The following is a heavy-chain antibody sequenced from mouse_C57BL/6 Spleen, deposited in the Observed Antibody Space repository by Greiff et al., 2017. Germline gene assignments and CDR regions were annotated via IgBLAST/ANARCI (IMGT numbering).Heavy chain of an antibody. CDR1: GFTFSDYY. Sequence: EVKLVESEGGLVQPGSSMKLSCTASGFTFSDYYMAWVRQVPEKGLEWVANINYDGSSTYYLDSLKSRFIISRDNAKNILYLQMSSLKSEDTATYYCARELGLEYFDYWGQGTTLTVYS. CDR2: INYDGSST. CDR3: ARELGLEYFDY. V-gene: IGHV5-16*01. J-gene: IGHJ2*01. D-gene: IGHD4-1*01.